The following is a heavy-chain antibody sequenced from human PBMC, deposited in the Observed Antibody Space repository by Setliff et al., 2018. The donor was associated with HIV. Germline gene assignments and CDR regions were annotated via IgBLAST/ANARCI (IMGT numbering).Heavy chain of an antibody. CDR2: INPNSGGT. CDR1: GYTFTGYY. D-gene: IGHD4-17*01. V-gene: IGHV1-2*02. J-gene: IGHJ3*02. Sequence: ASVKVSCKASGYTFTGYYMHWVRQAPGQGLEWMGWINPNSGGTNYAQKFQGRVTMTGDTSISTAYMERRRLRSDDTAVYYCARDGGPYGDYGGGAFDIWGQGTMVTVSS. CDR3: ARDGGPYGDYGGGAFDI.